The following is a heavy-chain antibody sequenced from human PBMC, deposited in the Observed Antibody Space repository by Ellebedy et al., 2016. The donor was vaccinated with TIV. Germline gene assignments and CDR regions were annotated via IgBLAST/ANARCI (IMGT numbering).Heavy chain of an antibody. CDR3: ARVGQQLAFEF. J-gene: IGHJ4*02. CDR1: GGTFSSYA. D-gene: IGHD6-13*01. CDR2: IIPIFGTA. Sequence: AASVKVSCKASGGTFSSYAISWVRQAPGQGLEWMGGIIPIFGTANYAQKFQGRVTITADESTSTAYMELSSLRSEDTAVYYCARVGQQLAFEFWGQGTLVTVSS. V-gene: IGHV1-69*13.